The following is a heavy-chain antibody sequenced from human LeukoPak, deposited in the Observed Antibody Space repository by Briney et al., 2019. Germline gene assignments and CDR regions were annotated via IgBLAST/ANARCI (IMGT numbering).Heavy chain of an antibody. CDR1: GGSISSGSYY. V-gene: IGHV4-61*02. D-gene: IGHD3-22*01. Sequence: SQTLSLTCTVSGGSISSGSYYWGWIRQPAGKGLEWIGRIYTSGSTNYNPSLKSRVTISVDTSKNQFSLKLSSVTAADTAVYYCARDPHYYDSSGYYPYFDYWGQGTLVTVSS. CDR2: IYTSGST. CDR3: ARDPHYYDSSGYYPYFDY. J-gene: IGHJ4*02.